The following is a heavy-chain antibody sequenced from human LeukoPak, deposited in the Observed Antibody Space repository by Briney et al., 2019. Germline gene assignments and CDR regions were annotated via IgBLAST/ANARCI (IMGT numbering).Heavy chain of an antibody. J-gene: IGHJ4*02. CDR3: ARDSYYYDSSGRRRLDY. CDR2: IYTSGST. CDR1: GGSISSGSYY. D-gene: IGHD3-22*01. V-gene: IGHV4-61*02. Sequence: SETLSLTCTVSGGSISSGSYYWSWIRQPAGKGLEWIGRIYTSGSTNYNPSLKSRVTISVDTSKDQFSLKLSSVTAADTAVYYCARDSYYYDSSGRRRLDYWGQGTLVTVSS.